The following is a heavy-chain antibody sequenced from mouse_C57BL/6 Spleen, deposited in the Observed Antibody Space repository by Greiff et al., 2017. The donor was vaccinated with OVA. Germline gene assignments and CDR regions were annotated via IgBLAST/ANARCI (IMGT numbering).Heavy chain of an antibody. CDR3: TSYGSRYYYAMDY. J-gene: IGHJ4*01. CDR1: GFTFSNYW. CDR2: IRLKSDNYAT. V-gene: IGHV6-3*01. Sequence: EVQLVESGGGLVQPGGSMKLSCVASGFTFSNYWMNWVRQSPEKGLEWVAQIRLKSDNYATHYAESVKGRFTISRDDSKSSVYLQMNNLSAEDTGIYYCTSYGSRYYYAMDYWGQGTSVTVSS. D-gene: IGHD1-1*01.